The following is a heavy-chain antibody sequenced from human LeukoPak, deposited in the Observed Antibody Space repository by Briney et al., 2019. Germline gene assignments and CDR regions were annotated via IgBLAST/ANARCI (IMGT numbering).Heavy chain of an antibody. CDR3: ARAPMVGPTRVDF. CDR2: ISANNGHT. CDR1: GYTFINYG. V-gene: IGHV1-18*01. D-gene: IGHD1-26*01. J-gene: IGHJ4*02. Sequence: ASVKVSCKASGYTFINYGFSWVRQAPGQGLEGMGWISANNGHTNYAQKFQGRVTMTTDTSTSTAYMELRSLRSDDTAMYYCARAPMVGPTRVDFWGQGTLVTVSS.